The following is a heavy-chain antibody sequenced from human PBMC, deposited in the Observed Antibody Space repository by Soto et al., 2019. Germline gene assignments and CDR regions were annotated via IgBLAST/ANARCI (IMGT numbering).Heavy chain of an antibody. J-gene: IGHJ4*02. CDR3: GGGYETWGTFDY. V-gene: IGHV4-59*01. D-gene: IGHD5-12*01. CDR2: IYYSGST. Sequence: SETLSVTGTVSVGSISSYYWSWMRQPPGKGLEWIGYIYYSGSTNYNPSLKSRVTISVDTSKNQFSLKLSSVTAADTAVYYCGGGYETWGTFDYWGQGTPVTVSS. CDR1: VGSISSYY.